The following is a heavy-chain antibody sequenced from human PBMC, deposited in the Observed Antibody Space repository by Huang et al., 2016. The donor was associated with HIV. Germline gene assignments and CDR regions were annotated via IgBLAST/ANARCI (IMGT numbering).Heavy chain of an antibody. D-gene: IGHD6-13*01. Sequence: EVQLLESGGGLVQPGGSLRLSCAASGFTFSSCAMSWVRQAPGEGMEWVSSSSGRGRSSYYADSLKGRFTISRDNSKNTLYLQRNSLRAEDTAIYYCAKADSGAAAGSLVDYWGQGTLVTVSS. CDR2: SSGRGRSS. CDR1: GFTFSSCA. CDR3: AKADSGAAAGSLVDY. J-gene: IGHJ4*02. V-gene: IGHV3-23*01.